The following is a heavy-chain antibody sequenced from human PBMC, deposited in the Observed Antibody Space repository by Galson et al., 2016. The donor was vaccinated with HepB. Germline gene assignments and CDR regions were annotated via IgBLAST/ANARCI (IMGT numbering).Heavy chain of an antibody. J-gene: IGHJ4*02. CDR2: ISGYSGNT. Sequence: CKASGYTFSSYSITWVRQAPGQGLEWMGWISGYSGNTNYAQKLQDRVTMTTDTSTNTAYMELRSLRSDDTAVYYCARGGKGGYCTKGVCLSFAYWGQGTLVTVSS. CDR3: ARGGKGGYCTKGVCLSFAY. CDR1: GYTFSSYS. D-gene: IGHD2-8*01. V-gene: IGHV1-18*04.